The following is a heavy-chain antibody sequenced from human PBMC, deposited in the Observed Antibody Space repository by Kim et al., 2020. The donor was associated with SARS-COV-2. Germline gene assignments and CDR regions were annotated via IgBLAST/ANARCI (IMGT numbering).Heavy chain of an antibody. Sequence: GGSLRLSCAASGFTVSSNYMSWVRQAPGKGLEWVSVIYSGGSTYYADSVKGRFTISRDNSKNTLYLQMNSLRAEDTAVYYCARERYCGGDCYPDGMDVWGQGTTVTVSS. CDR2: IYSGGST. D-gene: IGHD2-21*02. J-gene: IGHJ6*02. CDR3: ARERYCGGDCYPDGMDV. CDR1: GFTVSSNY. V-gene: IGHV3-53*01.